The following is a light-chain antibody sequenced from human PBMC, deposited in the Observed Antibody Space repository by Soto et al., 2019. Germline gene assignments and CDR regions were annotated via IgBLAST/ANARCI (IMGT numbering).Light chain of an antibody. J-gene: IGLJ3*02. CDR3: QSYDSSLSGWV. Sequence: QSVLTQPPSLSGTPGQRVTISCTGSSSNIGAGYNVHWYQQLPGTAPKLLIYGNSNRPSGVPDRFSGSKSGTSASLAITGLQAEDEADYYFQSYDSSLSGWVFGGGTKVTVL. CDR2: GNS. V-gene: IGLV1-40*01. CDR1: SSNIGAGYN.